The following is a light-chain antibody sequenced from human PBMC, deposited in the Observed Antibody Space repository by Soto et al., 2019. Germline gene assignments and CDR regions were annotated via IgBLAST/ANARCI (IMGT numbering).Light chain of an antibody. V-gene: IGKV3-15*01. CDR3: PQYNNWLPT. Sequence: TGMTQSPATLSVSPGERDTLPCRASQSVSSDFAWYQQKPGQAPRLLIYGASSRATGIPARFSGSGSGTEFTLTISSLQSEDGAGYCCPQYNNWLPTFCPGTIVDIK. CDR1: QSVSSD. CDR2: GAS. J-gene: IGKJ3*01.